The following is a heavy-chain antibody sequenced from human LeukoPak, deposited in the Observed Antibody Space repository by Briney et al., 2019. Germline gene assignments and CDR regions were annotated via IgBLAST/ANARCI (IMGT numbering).Heavy chain of an antibody. D-gene: IGHD4-23*01. J-gene: IGHJ3*02. Sequence: PSETLSLTCTVSGGSISSYYWSWIRQPPGKGLEWIVYIYYSENTNYNPSLKRRVTISVDTSKNQFSLKLSSVTAADTAVYYCARYGGDSPGTFDIWGQGTMVTVSS. V-gene: IGHV4-59*01. CDR3: ARYGGDSPGTFDI. CDR1: GGSISSYY. CDR2: IYYSENT.